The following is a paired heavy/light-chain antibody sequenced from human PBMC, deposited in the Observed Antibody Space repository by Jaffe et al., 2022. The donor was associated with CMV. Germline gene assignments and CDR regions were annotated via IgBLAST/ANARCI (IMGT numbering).Light chain of an antibody. CDR1: SSDVGSYNL. J-gene: IGLJ2*01. CDR2: EVS. Sequence: QSALTQPASVSGSPGQSITISCTGTSSDVGSYNLVSWYQQHPGKAPKLMIYEVSKRPSGVSNRFSGSKSGNTASLTISGLQAEDEADYYCCSYAGSSTPVVFGGGTKLTVL. CDR3: CSYAGSSTPVV. V-gene: IGLV2-23*02.
Heavy chain of an antibody. CDR1: GFTFSSYG. D-gene: IGHD1-26*01. Sequence: QVQLVESGGGVVQPGRSLRLSCAASGFTFSSYGMHWVRQAPGKGLEWVAVIWYDGSNKYYADSVKGRFTISRDNSKNTLYLQMNSLRAEDTAVYYCASSGRELPLRYYYYMDVWGKGTTVTVSS. CDR3: ASSGRELPLRYYYYMDV. CDR2: IWYDGSNK. V-gene: IGHV3-33*08. J-gene: IGHJ6*03.